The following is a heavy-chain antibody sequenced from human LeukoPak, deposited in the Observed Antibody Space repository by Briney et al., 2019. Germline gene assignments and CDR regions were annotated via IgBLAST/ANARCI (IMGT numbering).Heavy chain of an antibody. CDR3: AREEMGGTARSGALY. J-gene: IGHJ4*02. V-gene: IGHV3-21*01. CDR1: GFTFSSYA. D-gene: IGHD3-10*01. CDR2: ISANSSHI. Sequence: GGSLRLSCAASGFTFSSYAMAWVRQAPGKGLEWVSSISANSSHIYYADSVKGRFTISRDNARNSLYLQMNNLRAEDTAVYYCAREEMGGTARSGALYWGQGTLVTVSS.